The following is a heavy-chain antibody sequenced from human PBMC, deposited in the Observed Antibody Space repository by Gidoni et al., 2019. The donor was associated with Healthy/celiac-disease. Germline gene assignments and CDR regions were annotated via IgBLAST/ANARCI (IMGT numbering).Heavy chain of an antibody. Sequence: QVQLVQSGAEVKKPRASVKVSCKASGYTFTSYYMHWVRQAPGQGLECMGIINPSGCSTSYAQKFQGIVTMTRDNYTSTVYMELSSLRSEDTAVYYCARPVGNGWFDPWGQGTLVTVSS. J-gene: IGHJ5*02. CDR1: GYTFTSYY. V-gene: IGHV1-46*01. D-gene: IGHD1-1*01. CDR2: INPSGCST. CDR3: ARPVGNGWFDP.